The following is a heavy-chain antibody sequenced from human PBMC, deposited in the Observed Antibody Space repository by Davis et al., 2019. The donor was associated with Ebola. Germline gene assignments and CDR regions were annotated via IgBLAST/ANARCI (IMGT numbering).Heavy chain of an antibody. V-gene: IGHV4-39*02. CDR1: GGSISRSGHS. J-gene: IGHJ4*02. CDR3: ARLRFDPYYDILTGYGAHYYIDY. Sequence: SETLSLTCSVSGGSISRSGHSWGRIRQPPGKGLEWIGRIGTMSYSGSTHYTLSPKRRVSISVDTSKNHFTLKLGSVTAADTAVYYCARLRFDPYYDILTGYGAHYYIDYWGQGTLVTVSS. D-gene: IGHD3-9*01. CDR2: IGTMSYSGST.